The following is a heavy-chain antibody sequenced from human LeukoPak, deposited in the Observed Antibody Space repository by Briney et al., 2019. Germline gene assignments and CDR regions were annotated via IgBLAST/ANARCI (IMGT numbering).Heavy chain of an antibody. J-gene: IGHJ4*02. CDR3: ARTIVATNRPEYYFDY. Sequence: SQTLSLTCAVSGGSISSGGYSWSWIRQPPGKGLEWIGNIYHSGSTYYNPSLKSRVTISVDRSKNQFSLKLSSVTAADTAVYYCARTIVATNRPEYYFDYWGQGTLVTVSS. CDR1: GGSISSGGYS. D-gene: IGHD5-12*01. CDR2: IYHSGST. V-gene: IGHV4-30-2*01.